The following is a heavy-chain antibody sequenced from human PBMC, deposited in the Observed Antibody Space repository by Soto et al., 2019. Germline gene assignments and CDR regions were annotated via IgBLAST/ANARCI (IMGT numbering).Heavy chain of an antibody. Sequence: ASVKVSCKASGYTFTGYFMHWVRQAPGQGLEWMGWINPYSGGADYAQSFQGRVTMTRDTSISTVYMELSRLRFDDTAVYYCARVIRGAYYNSPLDTWGQGTVVTVS. D-gene: IGHD3-10*01. CDR3: ARVIRGAYYNSPLDT. CDR2: INPYSGGA. J-gene: IGHJ5*02. CDR1: GYTFTGYF. V-gene: IGHV1-2*02.